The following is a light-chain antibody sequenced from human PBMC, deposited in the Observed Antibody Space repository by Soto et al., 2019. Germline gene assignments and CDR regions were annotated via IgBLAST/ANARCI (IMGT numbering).Light chain of an antibody. V-gene: IGLV2-23*02. CDR1: TSDVGTYNF. Sequence: QSALTQPASVSGSPGQSITISCTGTTSDVGTYNFVSWYQQHPGKAPTFLIYEVTKRPSGVSTRFSGSKSGNTASLTISGLQAEDEADYYCCSYAGSIPWVFGGGTKLTVL. CDR3: CSYAGSIPWV. J-gene: IGLJ3*02. CDR2: EVT.